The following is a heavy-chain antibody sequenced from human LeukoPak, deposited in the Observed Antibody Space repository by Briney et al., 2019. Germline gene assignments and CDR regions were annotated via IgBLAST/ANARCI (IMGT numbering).Heavy chain of an antibody. Sequence: SETLSLTCTVSGGSISSSSYYWGWIRQPPGKGLEWIGSIYYSGSTYYNPSLKSRVTISVDTSKNQFSLKLSSVTAADTAVYYCAREYYGDYVEVDPWGQGTLVTVSS. D-gene: IGHD4-17*01. J-gene: IGHJ5*02. CDR1: GGSISSSSYY. CDR3: AREYYGDYVEVDP. CDR2: IYYSGST. V-gene: IGHV4-39*07.